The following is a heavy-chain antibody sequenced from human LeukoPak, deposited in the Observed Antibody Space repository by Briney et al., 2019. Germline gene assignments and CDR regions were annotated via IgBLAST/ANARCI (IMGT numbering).Heavy chain of an antibody. J-gene: IGHJ3*02. CDR2: ISAYNGNT. CDR1: GYTFTSYG. D-gene: IGHD2-21*02. CDR3: ARDLSDSWASEGLNDAFDI. V-gene: IGHV1-18*01. Sequence: ASVKVSCKASGYTFTSYGISWVRQAPGQGLEGMGWISAYNGNTNYTQKLQGRVTITTDTSTSTAHMELRSLTSDDTAVYYCARDLSDSWASEGLNDAFDIWGQGTMVTVSS.